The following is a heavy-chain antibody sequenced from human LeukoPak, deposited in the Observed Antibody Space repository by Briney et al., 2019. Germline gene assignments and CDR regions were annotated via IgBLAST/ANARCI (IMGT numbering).Heavy chain of an antibody. CDR3: AKLFSRWLQLRDY. CDR1: GLTFSSYA. D-gene: IGHD5-24*01. CDR2: ISCSGGST. V-gene: IGHV3-23*01. Sequence: GGSLRLSCAVSGLTFSSYAMSWVRQAPGKGLEWVSAISCSGGSTYYADSVKGRFTISRDNSKNTLYLPMNSLRAEDRAVYYCAKLFSRWLQLRDYWGQGTLVTVSS. J-gene: IGHJ4*02.